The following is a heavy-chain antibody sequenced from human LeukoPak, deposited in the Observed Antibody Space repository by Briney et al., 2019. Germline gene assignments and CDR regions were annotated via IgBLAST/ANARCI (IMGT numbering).Heavy chain of an antibody. V-gene: IGHV3-23*01. Sequence: GGSLRLSCAASGFTFSSYAMSWVRQAPGKGLEWVSAISGSGGSTYYADSVKGRFTISRDNSKNTLYLQMNSLRAEDTAVYYCARHVPVQQQLTQGLDPWGQGTLVTVSS. D-gene: IGHD6-13*01. J-gene: IGHJ5*02. CDR2: ISGSGGST. CDR1: GFTFSSYA. CDR3: ARHVPVQQQLTQGLDP.